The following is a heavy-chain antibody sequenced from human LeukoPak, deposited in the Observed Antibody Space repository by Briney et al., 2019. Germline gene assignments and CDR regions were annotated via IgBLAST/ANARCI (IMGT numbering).Heavy chain of an antibody. Sequence: GGSLRLSCAASGFTFSSYWMHWVRQAPGKGLVWVSHIRTDANNATYADSVKGRFTISRDNARNTLYLQMNGLRAEDTAVYYCARPRGYDTRDFDHWGQGALVTVSS. CDR1: GFTFSSYW. CDR3: ARPRGYDTRDFDH. V-gene: IGHV3-74*01. J-gene: IGHJ4*02. CDR2: IRTDANNA. D-gene: IGHD3-22*01.